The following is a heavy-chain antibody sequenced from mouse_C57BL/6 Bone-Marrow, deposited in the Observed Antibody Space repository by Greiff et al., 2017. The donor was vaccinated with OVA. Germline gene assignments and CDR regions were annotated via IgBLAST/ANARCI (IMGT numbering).Heavy chain of an antibody. CDR3: TGTIFFFAY. V-gene: IGHV5-4*03. Sequence: EVKLVESGGGLVKPGGSLKLSCAASGFTFSSYAMSWVRQTPEKRLEWVATISDGGSYTYYPDNVKGRFTISRDNAKNNLYLQMSHLKSEDITMYYCTGTIFFFAYWGQGTLVTVSA. J-gene: IGHJ3*01. CDR2: ISDGGSYT. D-gene: IGHD4-1*01. CDR1: GFTFSSYA.